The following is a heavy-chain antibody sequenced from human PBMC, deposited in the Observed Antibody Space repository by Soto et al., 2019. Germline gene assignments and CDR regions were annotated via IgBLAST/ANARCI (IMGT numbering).Heavy chain of an antibody. J-gene: IGHJ4*02. Sequence: TLSLTCAVSGGSISSGGYSWNWIRQPPGKGLEWIGYIYHSGGTYYNPSLKSRVAISVDKSKNQFSLKLSSVTAADTAVYYCDRYSLTGYYFDYWGQGTLVTVSS. CDR2: IYHSGGT. CDR3: DRYSLTGYYFDY. CDR1: GGSISSGGYS. V-gene: IGHV4-30-2*01. D-gene: IGHD3-9*01.